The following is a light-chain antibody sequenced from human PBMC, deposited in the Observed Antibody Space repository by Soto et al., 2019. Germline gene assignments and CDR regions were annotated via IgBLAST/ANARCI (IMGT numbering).Light chain of an antibody. CDR3: QQRSNWPMLT. Sequence: EIVLTQSPATLSLSPGERATLSCRASQSVSTNLAWYQQKPGQAPRLLIYDASNRAPGIPARFSGSGSGTDFTLTISSLEPEDFAVYYCQQRSNWPMLTFGGVTKV. J-gene: IGKJ4*01. V-gene: IGKV3-11*01. CDR1: QSVSTN. CDR2: DAS.